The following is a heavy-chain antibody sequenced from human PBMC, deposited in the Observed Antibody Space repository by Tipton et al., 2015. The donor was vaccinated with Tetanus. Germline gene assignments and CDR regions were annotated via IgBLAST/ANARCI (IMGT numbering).Heavy chain of an antibody. D-gene: IGHD6-6*01. J-gene: IGHJ4*02. CDR3: ARANNEYPKKGPFDS. V-gene: IGHV4-31*03. Sequence: TLSLTCTVSGGSVNSDDYYWTWIRQHPGKGLDWIGYIFHTGGADYNPSLKSRATISIDTSKNQFSLKLSSVAAADTAVYYCARANNEYPKKGPFDSWGRGTLVLVSS. CDR2: IFHTGGA. CDR1: GGSVNSDDYY.